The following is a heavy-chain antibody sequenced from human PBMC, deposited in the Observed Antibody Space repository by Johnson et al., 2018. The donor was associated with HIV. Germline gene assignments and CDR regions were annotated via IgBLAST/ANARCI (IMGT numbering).Heavy chain of an antibody. CDR1: GFTFSS. D-gene: IGHD3-10*01. Sequence: QMLLVESGGGVVQPGRSLILSCAASGFTFSSMHWDRQAPGKGLEWVAVISHDGSHKYYADSVKGRFTISRDNSKNTLYLQMNSLRAEDTAVYYCARDSPGEITMVQGVIGIWGQGTMVTVSS. CDR3: ARDSPGEITMVQGVIGI. J-gene: IGHJ3*02. CDR2: ISHDGSHK. V-gene: IGHV3-30*03.